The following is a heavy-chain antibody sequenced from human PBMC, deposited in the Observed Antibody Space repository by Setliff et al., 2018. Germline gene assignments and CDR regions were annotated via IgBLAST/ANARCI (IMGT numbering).Heavy chain of an antibody. CDR1: GYTFSAYY. CDR3: ARAPRDSGGGYYEYNWFDP. CDR2: IHPHSGGT. Sequence: GASVKVSCKASGYTFSAYYIHWVRQAPGQGLEWMGWIHPHSGGTNFPQTFQGRVTMTRDTSINTAYMELSTLTSDDTAGYFCARAPRDSGGGYYEYNWFDPWGQGTLVTVSS. V-gene: IGHV1-2*02. D-gene: IGHD6-19*01. J-gene: IGHJ5*02.